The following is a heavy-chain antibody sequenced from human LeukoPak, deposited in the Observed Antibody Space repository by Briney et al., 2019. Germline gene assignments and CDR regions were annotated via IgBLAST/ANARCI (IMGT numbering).Heavy chain of an antibody. CDR1: GGSISSYY. Sequence: SETLSLTCTVSGGSISSYYWSWIRQPPGKGLEWIGYIYYSGSTNYNPSLKSRVTISVDTSKNQFSLKLSSVTAADTAVYYCAGRIGMSGSYFRNNWFDPWGQGTLVTVSS. D-gene: IGHD1-26*01. J-gene: IGHJ5*02. V-gene: IGHV4-59*01. CDR3: AGRIGMSGSYFRNNWFDP. CDR2: IYYSGST.